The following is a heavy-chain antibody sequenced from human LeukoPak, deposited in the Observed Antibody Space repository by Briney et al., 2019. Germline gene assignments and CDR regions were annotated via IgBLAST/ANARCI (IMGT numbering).Heavy chain of an antibody. CDR3: ARGGELLNY. J-gene: IGHJ4*02. V-gene: IGHV4-61*02. D-gene: IGHD1-7*01. Sequence: KASETLSLTCTVSGGSVSSGEYYWTWLRQPAGKGLEWIGRIYTSGSTSYSPSLKSRVTISLDTSKNQFSLRLSSVTAADTAVYYCARGGELLNYLGQGTLVTVSS. CDR2: IYTSGST. CDR1: GGSVSSGEYY.